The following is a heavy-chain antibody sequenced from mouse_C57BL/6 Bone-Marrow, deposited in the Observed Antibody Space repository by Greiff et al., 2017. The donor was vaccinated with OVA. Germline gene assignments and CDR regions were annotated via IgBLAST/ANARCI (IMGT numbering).Heavy chain of an antibody. Sequence: DVKLVESGGGLVQPKGSLKLSCAASGFSFNTYAMNWVRQAPGKGLEWVARIRSKSNNYATYYADSVKDRFTISRDDSESMLYLQMNNLKTEDTAMYYCVLGFNWFAYWGQGTLVTVSA. D-gene: IGHD3-3*01. CDR1: GFSFNTYA. J-gene: IGHJ3*01. V-gene: IGHV10-1*01. CDR2: IRSKSNNYAT. CDR3: VLGFNWFAY.